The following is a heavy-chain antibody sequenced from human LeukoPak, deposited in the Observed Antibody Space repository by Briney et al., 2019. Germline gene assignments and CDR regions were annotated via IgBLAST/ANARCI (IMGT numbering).Heavy chain of an antibody. CDR2: IKSKTDGGTT. D-gene: IGHD1-26*01. J-gene: IGHJ3*02. Sequence: GGSLRLSCAASGFTFSNAWMSWVRQAPGKGLEWVGRIKSKTDGGTTDYAAPVKGRFTISRDDSKNTLYLQMNSLRAEDTAVYYCAKGTTWGELLCAFDIWGQGTMVTVSS. V-gene: IGHV3-15*01. CDR1: GFTFSNAW. CDR3: AKGTTWGELLCAFDI.